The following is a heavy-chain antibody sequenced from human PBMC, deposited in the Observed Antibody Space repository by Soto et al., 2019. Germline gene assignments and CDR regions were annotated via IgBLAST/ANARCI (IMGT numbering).Heavy chain of an antibody. V-gene: IGHV1-18*01. D-gene: IGHD4-17*01. Sequence: ASVKGSCKASGYTFTSYDINWVRQTPGQGLEWMGWISAYNGNTNYAQKLQGRVTMTTDTSTSTAYMELRSLRSDDTAVYYCARVGLGTVTTSNDYWGQGTLVTVSS. CDR1: GYTFTSYD. CDR3: ARVGLGTVTTSNDY. CDR2: ISAYNGNT. J-gene: IGHJ4*02.